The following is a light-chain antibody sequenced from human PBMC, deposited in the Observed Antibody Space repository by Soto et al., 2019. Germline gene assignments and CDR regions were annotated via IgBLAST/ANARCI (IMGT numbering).Light chain of an antibody. CDR3: SSHAGSNSYV. Sequence: QSALTQPPSASGSPGQSVTISCTGTSSDVGAYNYVSWYQQHPGKAPKLMIYDVSKRPSGVADRFSGSKSGNTASLIVSGLQAEEEADYYCSSHAGSNSYVFGTGTKVTVL. CDR2: DVS. V-gene: IGLV2-8*01. CDR1: SSDVGAYNY. J-gene: IGLJ1*01.